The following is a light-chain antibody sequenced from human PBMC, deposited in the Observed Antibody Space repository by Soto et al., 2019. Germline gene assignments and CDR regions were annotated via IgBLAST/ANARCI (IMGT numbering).Light chain of an antibody. V-gene: IGKV3-11*01. CDR3: QQYGGSPFT. CDR2: DAS. CDR1: QSVSSY. Sequence: IVLTQSPATLSLSPGERATLSCRASQSVSSYLAWYQQKPGQAPRLLIYDASNRATGVPDRFSGTGSGTDFALTISRLETDDSAVYYCQQYGGSPFTFGLGLKVPIK. J-gene: IGKJ3*01.